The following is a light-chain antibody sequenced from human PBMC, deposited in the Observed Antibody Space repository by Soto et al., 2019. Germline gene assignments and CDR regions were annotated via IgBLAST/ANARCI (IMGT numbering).Light chain of an antibody. Sequence: DIQMTQSPSSVSASVGDRVTITCRATQGISSWLAWYQQKPGKAPKLLIYKASTLKSGVPSRFSGSGSGTEFTLTISSLQPDDFATYYCQHYNSYSEAFGQGTKVELK. CDR2: KAS. CDR1: QGISSW. V-gene: IGKV1-5*03. J-gene: IGKJ1*01. CDR3: QHYNSYSEA.